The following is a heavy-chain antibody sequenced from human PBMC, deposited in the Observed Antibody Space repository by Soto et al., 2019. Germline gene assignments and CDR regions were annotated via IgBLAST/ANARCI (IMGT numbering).Heavy chain of an antibody. CDR3: ARALRVVTAYVQGMDV. Sequence: GGSLRLSCAASGFTFSSYSMNWVRQAPGKGLEWVSSISSSYIYYADSVKGRFTISRDNAKNSLYLQMNSLRAEDTAVYYCARALRVVTAYVQGMDVWGQGTTVTVSS. V-gene: IGHV3-21*01. D-gene: IGHD2-21*02. CDR1: GFTFSSYS. J-gene: IGHJ6*02. CDR2: ISSSYI.